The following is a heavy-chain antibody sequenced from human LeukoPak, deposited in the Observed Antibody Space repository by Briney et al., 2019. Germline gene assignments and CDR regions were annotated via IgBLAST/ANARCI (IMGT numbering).Heavy chain of an antibody. CDR2: ISSSSRYI. Sequence: PGGSLRLSCAASGFTFSSYEMNWVRQAPGKGLEWVSYISSSSRYIDYADSLKGRFTISRDNAKNSLYLQMNSLRAEDTAVYYCARVPGRGDGGYYYYYMDVWGKGTTVTVSS. D-gene: IGHD1-14*01. CDR1: GFTFSSYE. CDR3: ARVPGRGDGGYYYYYMDV. V-gene: IGHV3-21*05. J-gene: IGHJ6*03.